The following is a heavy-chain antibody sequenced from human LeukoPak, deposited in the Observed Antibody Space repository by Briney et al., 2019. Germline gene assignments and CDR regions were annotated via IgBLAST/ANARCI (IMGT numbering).Heavy chain of an antibody. CDR2: IWYDGSNK. J-gene: IGHJ4*02. CDR1: GFTFSSYG. CDR3: AKCASGSGWYGHY. D-gene: IGHD6-19*01. Sequence: GGSLRLSCAASGFTFSSYGMHWVRQAPGKGLEWVVVIWYDGSNKYYADSVKGRFTISRDNSKNTLYLQMNSLRAEDTAVYYCAKCASGSGWYGHYWGQGTLVTVSS. V-gene: IGHV3-33*06.